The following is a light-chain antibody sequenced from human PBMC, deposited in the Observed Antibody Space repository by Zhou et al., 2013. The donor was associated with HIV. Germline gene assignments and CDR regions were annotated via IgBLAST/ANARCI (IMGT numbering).Light chain of an antibody. CDR2: GAS. Sequence: EIVLTQSPGTLSLSPGERATLSCRASQSVSNNYVAWYQQSPGQAPRLLIHGASSRATGTPDRFSGSGSGTDFTLTISRLEPEDFAVYYCQQYGSSPLTFGGGTKVEIE. CDR3: QQYGSSPLT. CDR1: QSVSNNY. V-gene: IGKV3-20*01. J-gene: IGKJ4*01.